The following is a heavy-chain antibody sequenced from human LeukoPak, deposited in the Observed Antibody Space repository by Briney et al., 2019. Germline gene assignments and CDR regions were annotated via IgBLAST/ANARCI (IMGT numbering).Heavy chain of an antibody. J-gene: IGHJ6*02. V-gene: IGHV3-21*01. CDR1: GFTFSSYS. D-gene: IGHD6-19*01. CDR2: ISSSSSYI. CDR3: ARAPPVAGLSYYYGMDV. Sequence: GESLRLSCAASGFTFSSYSMNWVRQAPGKGLEWVSSISSSSSYIYYADSVKGRFTISRDNAKNSLYLQMNSLRAEDTAVYYCARAPPVAGLSYYYGMDVWGQGTTVTVSS.